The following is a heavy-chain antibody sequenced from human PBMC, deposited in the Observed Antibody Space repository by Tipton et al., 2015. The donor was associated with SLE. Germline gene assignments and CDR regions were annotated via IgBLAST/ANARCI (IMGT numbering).Heavy chain of an antibody. J-gene: IGHJ4*02. CDR3: ARHPPRGGSGYALDN. D-gene: IGHD5-12*01. CDR2: IHYSGST. CDR1: GGSISSGNYY. V-gene: IGHV4-61*10. Sequence: TLSLTCTVSGGSISSGNYYWSWIRQPAGKGLEWIGYIHYSGSTNYNPSLESRVNISVDTSKNQFSLKLSSVTAADTAVYYCARHPPRGGSGYALDNWGQGTLVTVSS.